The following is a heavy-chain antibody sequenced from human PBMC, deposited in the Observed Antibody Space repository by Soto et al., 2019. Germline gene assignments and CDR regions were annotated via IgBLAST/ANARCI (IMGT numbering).Heavy chain of an antibody. CDR2: IYYSGST. J-gene: IGHJ4*02. CDR1: GGSISSGGYY. CDR3: ARGVYYGSGSKALYYFDY. V-gene: IGHV4-31*03. Sequence: QVQLQESGPGLVKPSQTLSLTCTVSGGSISSGGYYWSWIRQHPGKGLEWIGYIYYSGSTYYNPSLKSRVTISVDTSKNQFSLKLSSVTAADTAVYYCARGVYYGSGSKALYYFDYWGQGTLVTVSS. D-gene: IGHD3-10*01.